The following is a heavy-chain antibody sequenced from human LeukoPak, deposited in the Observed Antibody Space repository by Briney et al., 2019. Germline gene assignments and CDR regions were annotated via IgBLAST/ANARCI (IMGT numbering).Heavy chain of an antibody. J-gene: IGHJ2*01. CDR3: ARGGYSYGTDWYFDL. CDR2: VSSSSSYI. V-gene: IGHV3-21*01. Sequence: PGGSLRLSCAASGFTFSSYSVNWVRQAPGKGLEWVSSVSSSSSYIYYADSVKGRFTISRDNAKNSLYVQMNSLIAEDTAVYYCARGGYSYGTDWYFDLWGRGTLVTVSS. D-gene: IGHD5-18*01. CDR1: GFTFSSYS.